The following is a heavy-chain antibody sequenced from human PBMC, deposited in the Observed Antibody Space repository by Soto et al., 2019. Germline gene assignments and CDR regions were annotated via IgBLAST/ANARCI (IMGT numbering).Heavy chain of an antibody. Sequence: EVQLLDSGGGLVQPGGSLRLSCETSGFMYRNYAMSWVRQAPGKGLEWVSIISGKGASTYYADSVKGRFTISRDNSKKTLYMQMDSLRVEDAAVYYCAKQSGVATAGSVFYYCGQGTLYTVSS. J-gene: IGHJ4*02. V-gene: IGHV3-23*01. CDR1: GFMYRNYA. CDR2: ISGKGAST. D-gene: IGHD6-13*01. CDR3: AKQSGVATAGSVFYY.